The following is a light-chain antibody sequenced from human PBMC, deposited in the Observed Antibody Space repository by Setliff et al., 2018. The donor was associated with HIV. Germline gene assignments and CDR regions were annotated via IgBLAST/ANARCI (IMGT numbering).Light chain of an antibody. V-gene: IGLV2-14*03. J-gene: IGLJ1*01. Sequence: QSALTQPASVSGSPGQSISISCSATSSDVGDFKYVSWYQQHPGKAPKLIIFDVTSRPSGVSVRFSGSKSGNTASLTISGLQAEDEGDYYCSSSTASAPYVFGTGTKVTVL. CDR2: DVT. CDR3: SSSTASAPYV. CDR1: SSDVGDFKY.